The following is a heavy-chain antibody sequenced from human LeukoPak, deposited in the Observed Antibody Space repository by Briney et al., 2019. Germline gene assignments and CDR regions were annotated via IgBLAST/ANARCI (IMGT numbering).Heavy chain of an antibody. D-gene: IGHD2-15*01. CDR2: ISGSGGST. CDR3: AKDWGGGGGSGYDY. CDR1: GFTFSSYA. J-gene: IGHJ4*02. Sequence: GGSLRLSCAASGFTFSSYAMSWVRQAPGKGLEWVSAISGSGGSTYYADSVKGRFTISRDNSKNTLYLQMNSLRAEDTAVYYCAKDWGGGGGSGYDYGGQGTLVTVSS. V-gene: IGHV3-23*01.